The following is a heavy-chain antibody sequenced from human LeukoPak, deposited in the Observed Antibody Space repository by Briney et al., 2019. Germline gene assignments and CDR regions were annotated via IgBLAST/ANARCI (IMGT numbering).Heavy chain of an antibody. J-gene: IGHJ4*02. V-gene: IGHV4-39*01. CDR1: GGSISSSSYY. CDR2: IYYSGSP. Sequence: SETLSLTCTVSGGSISSSSYYWGWIRQPPGKGLEWIGSIYYSGSPYYDPSLKSRVTISVDTSKNQFSLKLSSVTAADTAVYYCASHGKGYCSSTSCCLYYFDYWGQGTLVTVSS. D-gene: IGHD2-2*01. CDR3: ASHGKGYCSSTSCCLYYFDY.